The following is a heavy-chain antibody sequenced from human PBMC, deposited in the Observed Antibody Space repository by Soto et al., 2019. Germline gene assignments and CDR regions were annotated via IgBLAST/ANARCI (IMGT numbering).Heavy chain of an antibody. CDR3: AGQTPGIAAADVWFDP. CDR2: IYYSGST. V-gene: IGHV4-59*01. Sequence: QVQLQESGPGLVKPSETLSLTCTVSGGSISSYYWSWIRQPPGKGLEWIGYIYYSGSTNYNPSLKSRVTISVDTSKNQFSLKLSSVTAADTAVYYCAGQTPGIAAADVWFDPWGQGTLVTVSS. J-gene: IGHJ5*02. D-gene: IGHD6-13*01. CDR1: GGSISSYY.